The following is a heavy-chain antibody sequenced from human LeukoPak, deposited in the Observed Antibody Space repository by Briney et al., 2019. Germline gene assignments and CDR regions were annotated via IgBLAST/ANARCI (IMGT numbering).Heavy chain of an antibody. J-gene: IGHJ3*02. CDR1: GGSINSGSYY. V-gene: IGHV4-61*02. CDR3: ARDLYYYDSSGYYLWGFDI. Sequence: PSETLSLTCNVSGGSINSGSYYWSWIRQPAGKGLEWIGRIYTSGSTNYNPSLKSRVTLSVDTSKNQFSLKLSSVTAADTAVYYCARDLYYYDSSGYYLWGFDIWGQGTMVTVSS. D-gene: IGHD3-22*01. CDR2: IYTSGST.